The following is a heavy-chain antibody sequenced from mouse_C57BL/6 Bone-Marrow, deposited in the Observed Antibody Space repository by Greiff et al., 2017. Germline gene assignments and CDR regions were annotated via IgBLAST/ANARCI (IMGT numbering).Heavy chain of an antibody. CDR2: IYPRSGNT. D-gene: IGHD1-1*01. Sequence: VQLVESGAELARPGASVKLSCKASGYTFTSYGISWVKQRTGQGLEWIGEIYPRSGNTYYNEKFKGKATLTADKSSSTAYMELRSLTSEDSAVYFCAYYRGYYAMDYWGQGTSVTGSS. V-gene: IGHV1-81*01. CDR3: AYYRGYYAMDY. CDR1: GYTFTSYG. J-gene: IGHJ4*01.